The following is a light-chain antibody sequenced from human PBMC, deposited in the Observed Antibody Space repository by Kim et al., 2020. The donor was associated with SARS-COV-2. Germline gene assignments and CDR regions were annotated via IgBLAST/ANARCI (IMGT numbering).Light chain of an antibody. CDR2: DAS. CDR1: QSISSW. V-gene: IGKV1-5*01. J-gene: IGKJ1*01. CDR3: QQYNSYCT. Sequence: SASVGDRVTITCRASQSISSWLAWYQQKPGKAPKLLIYDASSLESGVPSRFSGSGSGTEFTLTTSSLQPDDFATYYCQQYNSYCTFGQGTKVDIK.